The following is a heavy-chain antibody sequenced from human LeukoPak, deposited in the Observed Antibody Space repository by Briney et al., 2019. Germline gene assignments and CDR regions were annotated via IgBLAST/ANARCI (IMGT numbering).Heavy chain of an antibody. Sequence: GGSLRLSCAASGFTFNTYGMPWVRQAPGKGREWVAFIQYDGTIEYYGDSVKGRFTITRDNSKDTFYLQMNSLRAEDTAVYYCARDSVSGRYEAHFDPWGQGTLVIVSS. CDR3: ARDSVSGRYEAHFDP. V-gene: IGHV3-30*02. J-gene: IGHJ5*02. CDR1: GFTFNTYG. CDR2: IQYDGTIE. D-gene: IGHD6-19*01.